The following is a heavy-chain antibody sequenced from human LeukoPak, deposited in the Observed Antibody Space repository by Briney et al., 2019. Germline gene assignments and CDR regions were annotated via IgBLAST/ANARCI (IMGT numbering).Heavy chain of an antibody. J-gene: IGHJ6*03. D-gene: IGHD4-17*01. CDR2: ISGSGGST. V-gene: IGHV3-23*01. CDR1: GFTFSSYA. Sequence: GGSLRLSCAASGFTFSSYAMSWVRQAPGKGLEWVSAISGSGGSTYYADSVKGRFTISRDSSKNTLYLQMNSLRAEDTAVYYCAKVFTVTTHYYYYYMDVWGKGTTVTVSS. CDR3: AKVFTVTTHYYYYYMDV.